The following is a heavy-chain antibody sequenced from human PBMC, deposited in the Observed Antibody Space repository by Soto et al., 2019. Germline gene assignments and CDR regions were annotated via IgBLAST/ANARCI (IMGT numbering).Heavy chain of an antibody. CDR3: ARGMATVTTLDY. CDR2: IYYSGST. J-gene: IGHJ4*02. V-gene: IGHV4-59*08. Sequence: SETLSLTCAVYGGSFSGYYWTWIRQPPGKGLEWIGYIYYSGSTKYNPSLKSRVTISVDSSKNQFSLKLNSVTAADTAVYYCARGMATVTTLDYWGQGTLVTVSS. CDR1: GGSFSGYY. D-gene: IGHD4-4*01.